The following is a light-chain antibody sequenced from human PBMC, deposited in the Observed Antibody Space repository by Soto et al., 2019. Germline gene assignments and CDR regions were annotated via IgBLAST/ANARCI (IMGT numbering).Light chain of an antibody. Sequence: QSALTQPRSVSGSPGQSVTLSCTGTSSDVGGYKYVSWYQQHPGKAPKVMIYDVSKRPSGVPDRFSGSKSGNTASLTISGLQAEDEADYYCCSHAGTSTVVFGGGTQLTVL. CDR3: CSHAGTSTVV. V-gene: IGLV2-11*01. J-gene: IGLJ2*01. CDR2: DVS. CDR1: SSDVGGYKY.